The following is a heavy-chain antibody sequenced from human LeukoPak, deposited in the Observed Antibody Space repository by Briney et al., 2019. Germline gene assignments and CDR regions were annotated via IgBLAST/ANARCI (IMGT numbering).Heavy chain of an antibody. CDR2: ITPRSGST. Sequence: ASVKVSCKASGYTFTSYYIHWVRQAPGQGLEWMGVITPRSGSTTYAQRLQGRVTITRDTSASTAYMELSSLRSEDTAVYYCARSDGAYRGSYPDYWGQGTLVTVSS. D-gene: IGHD1-26*01. CDR1: GYTFTSYY. V-gene: IGHV1-46*01. CDR3: ARSDGAYRGSYPDY. J-gene: IGHJ4*02.